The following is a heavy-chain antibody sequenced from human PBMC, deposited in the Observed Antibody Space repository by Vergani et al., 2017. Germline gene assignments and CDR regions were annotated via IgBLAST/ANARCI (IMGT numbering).Heavy chain of an antibody. CDR1: GGSFSGYY. V-gene: IGHV4-34*01. CDR3: AGGGRGSYCY. CDR2: INHSGST. J-gene: IGHJ4*02. D-gene: IGHD1-26*01. Sequence: QVQLQQWGAGLLKPSETLSLTCAVYGGSFSGYYWSWIRQPPGKGLEWIGEINHSGSTNYNPSLKSRVTISVDTAKNQFSLKLSAVTAADTAVYYCAGGGRGSYCYWGQGTLVTVSS.